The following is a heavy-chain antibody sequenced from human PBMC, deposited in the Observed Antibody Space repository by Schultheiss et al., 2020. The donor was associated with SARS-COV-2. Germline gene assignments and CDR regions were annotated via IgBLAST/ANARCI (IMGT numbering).Heavy chain of an antibody. CDR3: AREMVQGVINPLDY. J-gene: IGHJ4*02. D-gene: IGHD3-10*01. CDR2: IIPILGIA. V-gene: IGHV1-69*04. Sequence: SVKVSCKASGGTFSSYAISWVRQAPGQGLEWMGRIIPILGIANYAQKFQGRVTITADKSTSTAYMELSSLRSEDTAVYYCAREMVQGVINPLDYWGQGTLVTVSS. CDR1: GGTFSSYA.